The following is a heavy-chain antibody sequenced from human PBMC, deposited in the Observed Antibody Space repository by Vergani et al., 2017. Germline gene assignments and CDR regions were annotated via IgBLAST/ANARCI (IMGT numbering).Heavy chain of an antibody. CDR1: GFTFSSYA. V-gene: IGHV3-23*01. J-gene: IGHJ4*02. Sequence: EVQLLESGGGLVQPGGSLRLSCAASGFTFSSYAMRWVRQAPGKGLEWVSAISGSGGSTYYADSVKGRFTISRDNSKNTIYLQMNSLRAEDTAVYYCAKKDSGSFLLHSFDYWGQGTLVTVSS. CDR2: ISGSGGST. CDR3: AKKDSGSFLLHSFDY. D-gene: IGHD1-26*01.